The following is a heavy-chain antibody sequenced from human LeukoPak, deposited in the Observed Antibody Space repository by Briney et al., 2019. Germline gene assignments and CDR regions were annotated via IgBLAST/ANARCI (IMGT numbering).Heavy chain of an antibody. D-gene: IGHD3-16*01. CDR1: GYTFINYA. Sequence: ASVKVSCKAPGYTFINYAITWVRQAPGQGLEWMGWISAYNGNTNYAQKLQGRVTMTTDTSTSTAYMELRSLRSDDTAVYYCARESHRLYDYVWGSYESKHYWGQGTLVTVSS. CDR2: ISAYNGNT. CDR3: ARESHRLYDYVWGSYESKHY. V-gene: IGHV1-18*01. J-gene: IGHJ4*02.